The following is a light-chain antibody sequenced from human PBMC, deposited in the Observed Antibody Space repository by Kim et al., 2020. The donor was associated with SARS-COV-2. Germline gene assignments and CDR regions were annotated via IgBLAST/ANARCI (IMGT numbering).Light chain of an antibody. Sequence: SVKLSCTLSSGHSRYAIAWHQQQPEKGPRYLMKLNSDGSHSKGDGIPDRFSGSSSGAERYLTISSLQSENEADYYCQTWGTGIPWVFGGGTKLTVL. J-gene: IGLJ3*02. CDR1: SGHSRYA. CDR3: QTWGTGIPWV. CDR2: LNSDGSH. V-gene: IGLV4-69*01.